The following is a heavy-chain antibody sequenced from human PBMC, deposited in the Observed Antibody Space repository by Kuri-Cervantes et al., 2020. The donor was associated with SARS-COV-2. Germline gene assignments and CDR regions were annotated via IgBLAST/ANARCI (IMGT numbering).Heavy chain of an antibody. Sequence: SETLSLTCAVYGGSFSDYAWTWIRQTPEKGLEWIGQINHGGSTSYNPSLKIRVTISVDTSKKQFSLKLTSVTVADTAVYYCARGSPGYWGQGTLVTVSS. CDR3: ARGSPGY. J-gene: IGHJ4*02. CDR2: INHGGST. CDR1: GGSFSDYA. V-gene: IGHV4-34*01.